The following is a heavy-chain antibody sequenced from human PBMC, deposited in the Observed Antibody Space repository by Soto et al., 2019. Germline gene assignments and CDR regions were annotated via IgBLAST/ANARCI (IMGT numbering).Heavy chain of an antibody. V-gene: IGHV4-59*08. CDR1: GCSISSYY. Sequence: SETLSLTCTVSGCSISSYYWSWIRQPPGKGLEWNGYIYYSGSTSYNPSLRSRVTISVDTSKNQFSLKLSSVTAADTAVYYCARQAPHSSGWFWFDPWGQGTLVTVSS. CDR3: ARQAPHSSGWFWFDP. CDR2: IYYSGST. D-gene: IGHD6-19*01. J-gene: IGHJ5*02.